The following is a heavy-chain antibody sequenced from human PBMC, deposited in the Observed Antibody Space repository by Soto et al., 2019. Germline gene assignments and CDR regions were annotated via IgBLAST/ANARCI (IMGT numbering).Heavy chain of an antibody. CDR2: INPSGGST. CDR1: GYTFTSYY. D-gene: IGHD3-10*01. V-gene: IGHV1-46*01. Sequence: ASVKVSCKASGYTFTSYYMHWVRQAPGQGLEWMGIINPSGGSTSYAQKFQGRVTMTRDTSTSTVYMELSSLRSEDTAVYYCARDPRITMVRAEKPYNWFDPWGQGTLVTVSS. CDR3: ARDPRITMVRAEKPYNWFDP. J-gene: IGHJ5*02.